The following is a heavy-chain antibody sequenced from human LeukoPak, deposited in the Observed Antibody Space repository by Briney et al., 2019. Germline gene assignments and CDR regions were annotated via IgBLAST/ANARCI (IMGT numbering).Heavy chain of an antibody. V-gene: IGHV4-39*01. D-gene: IGHD3-9*01. J-gene: IGHJ4*02. CDR1: GGSISSSSYY. Sequence: PSETLSLTCTVSGGSISSSSYYWGWIRQPPGKGLEWIGSIYYSGSTYYNPSLKSRVTISVDTSKNQFSLKLSSVTAADTAVYYCARQRGVLRYPLTYFDYWGQGTLVTVSS. CDR3: ARQRGVLRYPLTYFDY. CDR2: IYYSGST.